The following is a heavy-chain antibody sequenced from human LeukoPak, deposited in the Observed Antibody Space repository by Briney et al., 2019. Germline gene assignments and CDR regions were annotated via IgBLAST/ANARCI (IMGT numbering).Heavy chain of an antibody. CDR2: ISSSGSTI. J-gene: IGHJ4*02. CDR3: ARGVAGATTSSMVFDY. CDR1: GFTFSDYY. D-gene: IGHD1-26*01. Sequence: GGSLRLSCAASGFTFSDYYMSWIRQAPGKGLGWVSYISSSGSTIYYADSVKGRFTISRDNAKNSLYLQMNSLRAEDTAVYYCARGVAGATTSSMVFDYWGQGTLVTVSS. V-gene: IGHV3-11*01.